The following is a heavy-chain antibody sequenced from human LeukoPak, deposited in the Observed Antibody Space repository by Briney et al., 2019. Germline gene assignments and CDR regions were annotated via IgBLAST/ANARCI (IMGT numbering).Heavy chain of an antibody. CDR3: ARGNVLLWFGVPFTQMYNWFDP. V-gene: IGHV3-74*01. J-gene: IGHJ5*02. D-gene: IGHD3-10*01. Sequence: PGGSLRLSCAASGFTFSSYWMHWVRQAPGKGLVWVSRINSDGSSTSYADSVKGRFTISRDNAKNTLYLQMNSLRAEDTAVYYCARGNVLLWFGVPFTQMYNWFDPWGQGTLVTVSS. CDR2: INSDGSST. CDR1: GFTFSSYW.